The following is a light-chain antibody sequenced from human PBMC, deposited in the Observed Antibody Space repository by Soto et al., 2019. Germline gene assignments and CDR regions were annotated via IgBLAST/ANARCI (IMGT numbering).Light chain of an antibody. CDR2: AAS. CDR1: RTIAGY. Sequence: DIQMTQSPASLSASVGDRVIITCRASRTIAGYVNWYQQRPGEAPNLLIYAASSLQSGVPSRFRGSGSGTDFTLTINSLQPEDFATYYCQQTYSTPGTFGQGNRVELK. CDR3: QQTYSTPGT. V-gene: IGKV1-39*01. J-gene: IGKJ1*01.